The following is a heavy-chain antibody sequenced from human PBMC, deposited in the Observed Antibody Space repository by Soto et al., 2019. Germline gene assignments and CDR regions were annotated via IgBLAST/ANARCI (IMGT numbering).Heavy chain of an antibody. CDR2: ISSSSSTI. CDR1: GFTSSSYS. Sequence: GGPLRLSGAASGFTSSSYSISWVRQAPGKGLEWVSYISSSSSTIYYADSVKGRSTISRDNAKNSLYLQMNSLRDDDAAVYYCASPYIDVVTAHGFYIWGQGTMVTVSS. J-gene: IGHJ3*02. D-gene: IGHD2-21*02. V-gene: IGHV3-48*02. CDR3: ASPYIDVVTAHGFYI.